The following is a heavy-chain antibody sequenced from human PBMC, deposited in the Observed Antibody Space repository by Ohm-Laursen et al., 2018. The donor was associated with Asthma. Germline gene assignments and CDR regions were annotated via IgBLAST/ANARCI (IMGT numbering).Heavy chain of an antibody. CDR2: ISSAETYK. J-gene: IGHJ3*02. CDR3: ARRDFSGGDTNAAFDI. D-gene: IGHD2-21*02. V-gene: IGHV3-30*03. CDR1: GFTFSSYG. Sequence: SSLRLSCAASGFTFSSYGMHWVRQAPGKGLEWVAIISSAETYKNYANSVKGRFTISKDNSKNTLFLQMNSLRPDDTAVYYCARRDFSGGDTNAAFDIWGQGTMVAVSS.